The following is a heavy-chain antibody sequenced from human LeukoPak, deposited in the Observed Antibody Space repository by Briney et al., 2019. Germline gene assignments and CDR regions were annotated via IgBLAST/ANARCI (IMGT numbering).Heavy chain of an antibody. CDR1: GFTFSTYS. V-gene: IGHV3-48*04. J-gene: IGHJ4*02. CDR2: IGSGSSPI. D-gene: IGHD1-26*01. Sequence: PGGSLRLSCAASGFTFSTYSMNWVRQAPGKGLVWLSYIGSGSSPIYCADSVKGRFTISRDNAKNLLYLQMNSLTAEDTAVYYCARDRKKGMVGATRRGFDYWGQGTLVTVSS. CDR3: ARDRKKGMVGATRRGFDY.